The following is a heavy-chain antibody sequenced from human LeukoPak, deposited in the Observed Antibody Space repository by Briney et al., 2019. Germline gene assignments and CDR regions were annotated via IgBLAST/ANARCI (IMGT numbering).Heavy chain of an antibody. V-gene: IGHV1-2*02. CDR2: INPNSGGT. J-gene: IGHJ4*02. CDR3: ARGVRATPFDY. Sequence: ASVKVSCKASGYTFTRYGMSWVRRAPGQGLEWMGWINPNSGGTNYAQKFQGRVTMTRDTSISTAYMELSRLRSDDTAVYYCARGVRATPFDYWGQGTLVTVSS. CDR1: GYTFTRYG.